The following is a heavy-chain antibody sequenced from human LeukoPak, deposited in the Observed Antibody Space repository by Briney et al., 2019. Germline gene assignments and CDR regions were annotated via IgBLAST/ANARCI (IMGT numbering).Heavy chain of an antibody. V-gene: IGHV4-4*07. D-gene: IGHD6-13*01. Sequence: SETLSLTCTVSGGSISSYYWSWIRQPAGKGLEWIGRIYTSGSTNYNPSLKSRVTMSVDTSKNQFSLKLSSVTAADTAVYYCARVDSSSWLDAFDIWGQGTMVTVS. CDR2: IYTSGST. CDR1: GGSISSYY. J-gene: IGHJ3*02. CDR3: ARVDSSSWLDAFDI.